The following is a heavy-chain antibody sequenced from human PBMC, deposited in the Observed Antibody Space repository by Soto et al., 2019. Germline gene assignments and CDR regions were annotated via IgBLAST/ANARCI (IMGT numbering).Heavy chain of an antibody. CDR1: GGTFSSYA. J-gene: IGHJ6*02. CDR2: IIPIFGTA. Sequence: QVQLVQSGAEVKKPGSSMKVSCKASGGTFSSYAISWVRQAPGQGLEWMGGIIPIFGTADYAQKFHGRVTIPAEESTSTAYMALSSLRSEDTAVYYCARGITGTVTYYYGLDVWGQGTTVTVSS. V-gene: IGHV1-69*12. CDR3: ARGITGTVTYYYGLDV. D-gene: IGHD1-20*01.